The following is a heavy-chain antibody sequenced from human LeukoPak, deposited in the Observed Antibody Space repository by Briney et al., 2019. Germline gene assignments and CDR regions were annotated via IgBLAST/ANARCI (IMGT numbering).Heavy chain of an antibody. CDR3: AKDLPAAATGLHY. D-gene: IGHD6-13*01. J-gene: IGHJ4*02. CDR1: GFTFNNYA. Sequence: PGGSLRLSCAASGFTFNNYAMSWVRQAPGKGLEWVSTITGSGDNTYYADSVKGRFTVSRDNSKKSLYLQMNSLRAEDTALYYCAKDLPAAATGLHYWGQGTLVTVSS. CDR2: ITGSGDNT. V-gene: IGHV3-23*01.